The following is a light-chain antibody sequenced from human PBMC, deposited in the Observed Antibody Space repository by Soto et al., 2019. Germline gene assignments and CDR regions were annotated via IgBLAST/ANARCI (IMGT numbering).Light chain of an antibody. V-gene: IGKV3-15*01. CDR2: GAS. Sequence: EIVMTQSPATLSVSPGERATLSCRASQSVSSNLAWYQQKPGQAPRLLIYGASTRATGIPARFSGSGSGTEFTLPLRRLPSEDFAVYYCQQYNNWAPLSTFRQGTRLEIK. J-gene: IGKJ5*01. CDR3: QQYNNWAPLST. CDR1: QSVSSN.